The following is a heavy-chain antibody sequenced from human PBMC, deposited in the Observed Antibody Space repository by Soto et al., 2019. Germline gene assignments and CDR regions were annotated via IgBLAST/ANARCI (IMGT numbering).Heavy chain of an antibody. CDR1: GYTFTGYY. CDR2: INPNSGGT. J-gene: IGHJ3*02. V-gene: IGHV1-2*02. CDR3: ARVGNYDILTGYYTVAFDI. Sequence: QVQLVQSGAEVKKPGASVKVSCKASGYTFTGYYMHWVRQAPGQGLEWMGWINPNSGGTNYAQKFQGRVTMTRDTSISTAYVELSRLRSDDTAVYYCARVGNYDILTGYYTVAFDIWGQGTMVTVSS. D-gene: IGHD3-9*01.